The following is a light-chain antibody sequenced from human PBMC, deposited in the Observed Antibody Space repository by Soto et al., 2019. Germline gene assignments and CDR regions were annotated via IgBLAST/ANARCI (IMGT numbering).Light chain of an antibody. CDR3: FSFTNTSNHV. V-gene: IGLV2-14*01. CDR1: SSDIGAYDY. CDR2: EVN. Sequence: QSALTQPASLSGSPGQSITISCTGTSSDIGAYDYVSWFQQHPGKAPKLMISEVNNRPSGVSNCFSGSKSGNTAYLTISGLQVEDEAEYFCFSFTNTSNHVLGNGTKVT. J-gene: IGLJ1*01.